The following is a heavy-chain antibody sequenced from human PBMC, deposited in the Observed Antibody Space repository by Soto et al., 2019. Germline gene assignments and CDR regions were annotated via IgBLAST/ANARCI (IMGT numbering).Heavy chain of an antibody. CDR3: ARGRSSPQLLLTYYYYYYMDV. J-gene: IGHJ6*03. D-gene: IGHD2-2*01. V-gene: IGHV1-69*02. CDR2: IIPILGIA. Sequence: SVKVPCKASGGTFSSYTISWVRQAPGQGLKWKGRIIPILGIANYAQKFQGRVTITADKSTSTAYMELSSLRSEDTAVYYCARGRSSPQLLLTYYYYYYMDVWGKGTTVTVSS. CDR1: GGTFSSYT.